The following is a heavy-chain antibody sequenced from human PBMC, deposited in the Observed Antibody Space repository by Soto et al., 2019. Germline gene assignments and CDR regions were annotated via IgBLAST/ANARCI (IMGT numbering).Heavy chain of an antibody. CDR1: GLTFRSYA. D-gene: IGHD3-22*01. CDR2: ISYDGSNK. J-gene: IGHJ4*02. CDR3: AREGMDYYDSSGLWDY. Sequence: QVQLVESGGGVVQPGSSLRLSGAASGLTFRSYAMHWVRQAPGKGLEWVAVISYDGSNKYYADSVKGRFTISRDNSKNTLYLQMNSLRAEDTAVYYCAREGMDYYDSSGLWDYWGQGTLVTVSS. V-gene: IGHV3-30-3*01.